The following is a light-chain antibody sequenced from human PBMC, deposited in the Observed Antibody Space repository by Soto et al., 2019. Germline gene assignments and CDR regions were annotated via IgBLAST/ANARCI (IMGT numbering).Light chain of an antibody. J-gene: IGLJ2*01. V-gene: IGLV2-14*03. CDR3: ASFTRGVTVV. Sequence: QSALTQPASVSGSPGQSITISCAGTSSDVGGYNYVSWYQQHPGKVPRLIISDVNKRPSGVSDRFSGSKSGNTASLTISGLQAEDGVDYYGASFTRGVTVVFGGGTKVTAL. CDR1: SSDVGGYNY. CDR2: DVN.